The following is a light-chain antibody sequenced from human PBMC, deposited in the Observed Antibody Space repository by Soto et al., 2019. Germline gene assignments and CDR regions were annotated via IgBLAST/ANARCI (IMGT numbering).Light chain of an antibody. V-gene: IGKV1-27*01. CDR3: QKYDSSPWT. CDR2: GAS. Sequence: DIQMTQSPSSLSASVGDRVTITCRASHDISNYMAWYLQTPGKVPKLLIYGASTLKAGVPSRFSGSGYGAEFTLTISSLQPEEAAIYYCQKYDSSPWTFGQGTKVDI. CDR1: HDISNY. J-gene: IGKJ1*01.